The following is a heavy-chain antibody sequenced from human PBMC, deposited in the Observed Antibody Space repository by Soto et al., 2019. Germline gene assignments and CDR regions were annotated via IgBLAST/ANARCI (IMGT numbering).Heavy chain of an antibody. V-gene: IGHV3-23*01. CDR1: GFTLRSFP. J-gene: IGHJ6*02. Sequence: GGSLRLSCAVSGFTLRSFPIIWVRRAPGKGLEWVTGIHGAGDDEHYVDSVRGRFTIIRDNSKNLLLLQMNSLRAEDKAVYYCARDGDYGDYAYYYGMDVWGQGTTVTVSS. CDR2: IHGAGDDE. CDR3: ARDGDYGDYAYYYGMDV. D-gene: IGHD4-17*01.